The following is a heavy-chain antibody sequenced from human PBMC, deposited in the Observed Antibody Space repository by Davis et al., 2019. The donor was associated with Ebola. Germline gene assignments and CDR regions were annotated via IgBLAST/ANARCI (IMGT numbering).Heavy chain of an antibody. Sequence: GESLKISCAASGFTFSNYWIHWVRLAPGKGPVWVSRINTDGTTTTYADSVKGRFTISRDNAKNSVYLQMNSLRVEDTAVYYCARDQIPRGGDWFDPWGQGTLVTVSS. V-gene: IGHV3-74*01. D-gene: IGHD1-26*01. J-gene: IGHJ5*02. CDR2: INTDGTTT. CDR1: GFTFSNYW. CDR3: ARDQIPRGGDWFDP.